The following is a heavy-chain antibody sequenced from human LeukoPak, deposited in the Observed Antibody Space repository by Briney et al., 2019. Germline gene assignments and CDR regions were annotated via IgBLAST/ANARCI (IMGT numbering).Heavy chain of an antibody. CDR3: AKSGYGDYARGGFDL. CDR2: IWYDGRSK. V-gene: IGHV3-33*06. CDR1: GFTFSSYG. D-gene: IGHD4-17*01. J-gene: IGHJ5*02. Sequence: GRSLRLSCVASGFTFSSYGMHWVRQAPGKGLEWVAVIWYDGRSKYYSDSVRGRFTISRDDSMNTVFLQMDSLRAEDTAVYYCAKSGYGDYARGGFDLWGQGTLVTVSS.